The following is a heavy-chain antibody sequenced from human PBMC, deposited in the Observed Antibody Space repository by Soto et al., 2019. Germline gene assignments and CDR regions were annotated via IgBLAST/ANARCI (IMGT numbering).Heavy chain of an antibody. CDR1: GGSFSGYY. CDR3: ARSIAARETADY. Sequence: PSETLSLTCAVYGGSFSGYYRSWIRQPPGKGLEWIGEINHSGSTNYNPSLKSRVTISVDTSKNQFSLKLSSVTAADTAVYYCARSIAARETADYWGQGTLVTVS. CDR2: INHSGST. D-gene: IGHD6-6*01. V-gene: IGHV4-34*01. J-gene: IGHJ4*02.